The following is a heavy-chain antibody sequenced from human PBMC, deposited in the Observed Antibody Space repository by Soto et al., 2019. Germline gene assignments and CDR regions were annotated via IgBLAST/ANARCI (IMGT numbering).Heavy chain of an antibody. Sequence: QVQLQESGPGLVKPSGTLSLTCAVSNGSITSGNWWSWDRQPPGKGLEWIGDIYQTGSTNYNPSLMSRVIISVDKSKNNFSLSLSSVTVADTAVYFCARVWGALAPIAGWFGPWGRGILVTVSS. D-gene: IGHD3-16*01. V-gene: IGHV4-4*02. J-gene: IGHJ5*02. CDR1: NGSITSGNW. CDR3: ARVWGALAPIAGWFGP. CDR2: IYQTGST.